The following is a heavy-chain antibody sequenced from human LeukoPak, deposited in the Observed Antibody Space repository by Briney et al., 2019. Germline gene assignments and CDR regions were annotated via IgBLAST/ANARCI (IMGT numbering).Heavy chain of an antibody. CDR3: ARGSLGGSSWDWFDP. D-gene: IGHD6-13*01. J-gene: IGHJ5*02. CDR2: INPNSGGT. Sequence: ASVKVSCKASGYTFTGYYMHWVRQAPGQGLEWMGWINPNSGGTNYAQKFQGWVTMTRDTSISTAYMELSRLRSEDTAVYYCARGSLGGSSWDWFDPWGQGTLVTVSS. V-gene: IGHV1-2*04. CDR1: GYTFTGYY.